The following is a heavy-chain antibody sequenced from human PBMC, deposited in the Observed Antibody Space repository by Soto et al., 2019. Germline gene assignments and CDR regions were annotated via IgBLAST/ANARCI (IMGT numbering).Heavy chain of an antibody. CDR3: AKPFCGGSCSAPYYYYGMDV. Sequence: PAGCLQFSCAASGFTFSSYAMSWVRKSPGKGLEWVSAISGSGGSTYYADSVKGRFTISRDNSKNTLYLQMNSLRAEDTAVYYCAKPFCGGSCSAPYYYYGMDVWGQGTTVTVSS. D-gene: IGHD2-15*01. CDR1: GFTFSSYA. J-gene: IGHJ6*02. V-gene: IGHV3-23*01. CDR2: ISGSGGST.